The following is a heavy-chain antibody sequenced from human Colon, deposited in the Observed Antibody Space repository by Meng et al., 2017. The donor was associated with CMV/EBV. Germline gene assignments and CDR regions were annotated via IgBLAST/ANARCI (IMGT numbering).Heavy chain of an antibody. CDR3: ARDMSARSTGYGMDV. CDR2: IVPRI. D-gene: IGHD3-9*01. J-gene: IGHJ6*02. Sequence: SVKVSCKASGGTFGDFGVSWVRHVPGQGLEWMGMIVPRIDTRKIQGRVTITADMFTNMAWLELNNLTPNDTAVYYCARDMSARSTGYGMDVWGQGTAVTVSS. V-gene: IGHV1-69*04. CDR1: GGTFGDFG.